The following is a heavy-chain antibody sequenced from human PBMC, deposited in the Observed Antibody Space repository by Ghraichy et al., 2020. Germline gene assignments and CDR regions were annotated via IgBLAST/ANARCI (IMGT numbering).Heavy chain of an antibody. V-gene: IGHV4-4*07. CDR3: ARDYDFWSGSSHGGHYYYYGMDV. Sequence: SETLSLTCTVSGGSISSYYWSWIRQPAGKGLEWIGRIYTSGGTNYNPSLKSRVTMLVDTSKNQFSLKLSSVTAADTAVYYCARDYDFWSGSSHGGHYYYYGMDVWGQGTTVTVSS. J-gene: IGHJ6*02. D-gene: IGHD3-3*01. CDR1: GGSISSYY. CDR2: IYTSGGT.